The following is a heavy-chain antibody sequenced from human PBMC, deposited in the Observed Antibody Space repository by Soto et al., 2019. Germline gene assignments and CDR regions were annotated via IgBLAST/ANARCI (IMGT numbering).Heavy chain of an antibody. D-gene: IGHD6-19*01. J-gene: IGHJ6*03. CDR3: ATDIPSRSPRYEQSLVPRLDYYMDV. Sequence: GGSLRLSCAASGFTFSSYAMSWVRQAPGKGLEWVSAISGSGGSTYYADSVKGRFTISRDNSKNTLYLQMNSLRAEDTAVYYCATDIPSRSPRYEQSLVPRLDYYMDVWGQGTPVTVSS. CDR1: GFTFSSYA. V-gene: IGHV3-23*01. CDR2: ISGSGGST.